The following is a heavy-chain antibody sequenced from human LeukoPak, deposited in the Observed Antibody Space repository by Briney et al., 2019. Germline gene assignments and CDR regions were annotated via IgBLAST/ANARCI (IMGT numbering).Heavy chain of an antibody. CDR3: ARIWGSYYGFYYYGMDV. J-gene: IGHJ6*02. CDR2: IKQDGSEK. Sequence: ETLSLTCTVSGGSISSGGYYWSWVRQAPGKGLEWVANIKQDGSEKYYVDSVKGRFTISRDNAKNSLYLQMNSLRAEDTAVYYCARIWGSYYGFYYYGMDVWGQGTTVTVSS. D-gene: IGHD1-26*01. V-gene: IGHV3-7*01. CDR1: GGSISSGGYY.